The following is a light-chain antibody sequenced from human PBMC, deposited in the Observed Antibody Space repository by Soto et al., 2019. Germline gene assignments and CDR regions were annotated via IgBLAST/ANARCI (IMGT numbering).Light chain of an antibody. CDR1: SSNIGAGYD. CDR2: GNS. V-gene: IGLV1-40*01. J-gene: IGLJ1*01. Sequence: QSVLTQPPSVSGAPGQRVTISCTGSSSNIGAGYDVHWYQQLPGTAPKLLIYGNSNRPSGVPDRFSGSKSGTSASLAITGLQAEDQADYYCQSSDRSLSGSNVFGTGTKVTVL. CDR3: QSSDRSLSGSNV.